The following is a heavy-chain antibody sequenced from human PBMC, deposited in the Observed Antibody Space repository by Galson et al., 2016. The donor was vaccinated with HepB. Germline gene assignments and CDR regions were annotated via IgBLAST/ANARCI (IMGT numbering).Heavy chain of an antibody. CDR3: ARLPNNYYDSSGYRSDAFDI. CDR2: IDPSDSYT. J-gene: IGHJ3*02. D-gene: IGHD3-22*01. V-gene: IGHV5-10-1*01. CDR1: GYSFTSYW. Sequence: QSGAEVKKPGESLRISCKGSGYSFTSYWISWVRQMPGKGLEWMGRIDPSDSYTNYSPSFQGHVTISADKSISTAYLQWSSLKASDTAMYYCARLPNNYYDSSGYRSDAFDIWGQGTMATVSS.